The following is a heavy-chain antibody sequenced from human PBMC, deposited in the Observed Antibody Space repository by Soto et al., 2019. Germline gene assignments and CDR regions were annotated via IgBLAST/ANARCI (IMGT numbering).Heavy chain of an antibody. D-gene: IGHD3-16*02. V-gene: IGHV3-23*01. CDR3: AKELVLLRLGELSSPYYCGMDV. Sequence: EVQLLESGGGLVQPGGSLRLSCAASGFTFSSYAMRWFRQAPGQGLEWVSGISGGGGSTYYADAVKGRFTISRDNSKNTLYLQMNSVRAEGTAVYYCAKELVLLRLGELSSPYYCGMDVWGQGTTVTVSS. CDR1: GFTFSSYA. CDR2: ISGGGGST. J-gene: IGHJ6*02.